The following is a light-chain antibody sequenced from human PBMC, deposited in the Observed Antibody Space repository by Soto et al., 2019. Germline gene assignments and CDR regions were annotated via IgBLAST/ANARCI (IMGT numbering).Light chain of an antibody. Sequence: QSALTQPASVSGSPGQSITISCTGTSSDVGNYNLVSWYQQHPGKAPKVMIYEGSQRPSGVSNRFSGSKSGNKASLTISGLQAEDEADYYCCSYAGSSSWVFGGGTKLTVL. V-gene: IGLV2-23*01. CDR2: EGS. CDR1: SSDVGNYNL. J-gene: IGLJ3*02. CDR3: CSYAGSSSWV.